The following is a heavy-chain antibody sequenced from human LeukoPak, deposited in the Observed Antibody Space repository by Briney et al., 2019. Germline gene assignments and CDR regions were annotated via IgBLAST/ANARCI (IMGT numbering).Heavy chain of an antibody. Sequence: GRSLTLSCAASGFTFSSCGMHWVRQAPGKGLEWVAVIWYDASNKYYADSVKGRFTISRDNSKNTLYLHMNSLRDDDMAVYYCVRGVGVSRFNYLDPWGQGTLVIVSS. CDR2: IWYDASNK. J-gene: IGHJ5*02. V-gene: IGHV3-33*01. CDR3: VRGVGVSRFNYLDP. D-gene: IGHD1-7*01. CDR1: GFTFSSCG.